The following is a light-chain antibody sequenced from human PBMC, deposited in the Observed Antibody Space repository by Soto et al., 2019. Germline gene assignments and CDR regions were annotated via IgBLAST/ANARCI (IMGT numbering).Light chain of an antibody. V-gene: IGKV3-20*01. J-gene: IGKJ1*01. CDR2: GAS. CDR1: QSVSSSY. CDR3: QQYGSSRT. Sequence: EIVLTQSPGILSLSPWERATVCCRASQSVSSSYLAWYQQKPGQAPRLLIYGASSRATGIPDRFSGSGSGTDFTLTISRLEPEDFAVYYCQQYGSSRTFGQGTEVDIK.